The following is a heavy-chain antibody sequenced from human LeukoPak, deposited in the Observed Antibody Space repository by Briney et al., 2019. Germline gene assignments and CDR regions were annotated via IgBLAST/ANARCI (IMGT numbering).Heavy chain of an antibody. CDR2: IYYIGST. CDR1: GGSISTTNYY. D-gene: IGHD5-12*01. CDR3: ARHDGGNDWGQVHS. J-gene: IGHJ4*02. Sequence: PSETLSLTCTVSGGSISTTNYYWGWIRQPPGKGLEWIGRIYYIGSTYYNPYLKSRVTISVETSKKQFSLNLRSVTAADTAVYYCARHDGGNDWGQVHSWGQGALVTVSS. V-gene: IGHV4-39*01.